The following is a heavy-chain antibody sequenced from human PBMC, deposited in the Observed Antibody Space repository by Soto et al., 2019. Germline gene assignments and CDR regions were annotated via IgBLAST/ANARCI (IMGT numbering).Heavy chain of an antibody. CDR1: GFTFSIYA. D-gene: IGHD3-22*01. V-gene: IGHV3-23*01. Sequence: VSLRLSCAASGFTFSIYAMSWVRQAPGKGLEWVSTIGGSGGGASYADIVRGRFTISRDNSQNTLYLQMNSLRAEDTAVYYCAKDAPGSGWLSDYWGQGTLVTVSS. J-gene: IGHJ4*02. CDR3: AKDAPGSGWLSDY. CDR2: IGGSGGGA.